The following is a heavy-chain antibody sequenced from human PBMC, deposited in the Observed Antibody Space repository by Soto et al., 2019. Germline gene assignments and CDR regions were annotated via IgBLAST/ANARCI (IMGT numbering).Heavy chain of an antibody. J-gene: IGHJ3*01. CDR3: ARQSGTYYETRPFAL. D-gene: IGHD1-26*01. CDR1: GGSISSDF. CDR2: FYDSGSI. Sequence: QVQLQESGPGLVKPSETLSLTCTVFGGSISSDFWTWIRQRPGKGLEWIGAFYDSGSIEYNPSLKSRVTMSVDTSRNLFSLKLKTVTSADTAVYFCARQSGTYYETRPFALWGQGTTVTVSS. V-gene: IGHV4-59*01.